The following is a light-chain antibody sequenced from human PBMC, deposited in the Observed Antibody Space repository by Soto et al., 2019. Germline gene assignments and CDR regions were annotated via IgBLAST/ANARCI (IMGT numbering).Light chain of an antibody. CDR1: QSVSSN. V-gene: IGKV3D-15*01. J-gene: IGKJ1*01. CDR2: GAS. CDR3: QHSGDFRWT. Sequence: DIGISQSPSTLSVSPGERATLSCRASQSVSSNLAWYQQKPGQAPRRLIYGASSRATGIPDRFSGRGFGTDFTLTISRLEPEDFAVYYCQHSGDFRWTFGQGTKVDI.